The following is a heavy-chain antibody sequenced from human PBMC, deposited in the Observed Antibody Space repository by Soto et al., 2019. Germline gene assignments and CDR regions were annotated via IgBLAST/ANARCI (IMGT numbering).Heavy chain of an antibody. CDR1: GFTFSSYA. CDR3: AMPGITIFGVVTMYCYGGMDV. Sequence: EVQLLESGGGLVQPGGSLRLSCAASGFTFSSYAMSWVRQAPGKGLEWVSAISGRGGSTYYADSVKGRFTISRDNSKNTLYLKMNSMRAEDTAVDYCAMPGITIFGVVTMYCYGGMDVWGQGTTVTVSS. CDR2: ISGRGGST. V-gene: IGHV3-23*01. J-gene: IGHJ6*02. D-gene: IGHD3-3*01.